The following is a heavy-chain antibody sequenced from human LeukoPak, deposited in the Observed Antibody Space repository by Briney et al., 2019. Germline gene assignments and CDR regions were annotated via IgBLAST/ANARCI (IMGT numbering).Heavy chain of an antibody. Sequence: GGSLRLSCAASGFTFSSYAMSWVRQAPGKGLEWVSAISGSGGSTYYADSVKGRFTISRDNSKNTLYLQMNSLRAEDTAVYYCAKIRDGYNFRGAFDYWGQGTLVTVSS. V-gene: IGHV3-23*01. CDR2: ISGSGGST. D-gene: IGHD5-24*01. CDR1: GFTFSSYA. CDR3: AKIRDGYNFRGAFDY. J-gene: IGHJ4*02.